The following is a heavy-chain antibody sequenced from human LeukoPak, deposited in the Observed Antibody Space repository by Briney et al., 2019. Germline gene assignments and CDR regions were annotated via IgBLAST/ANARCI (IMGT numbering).Heavy chain of an antibody. CDR3: AKMGTMVRGVFDY. J-gene: IGHJ4*02. CDR1: GFTFSSYA. Sequence: GGSLRLSCAASGFTFSSYAMSWVRQAPGKGLEWVSAISGSGGSTYYADSVKGRFTISRDNSKNTLYLQMSSLRAEDTAVYYCAKMGTMVRGVFDYWGQGTLVTVSS. CDR2: ISGSGGST. D-gene: IGHD3-10*01. V-gene: IGHV3-23*01.